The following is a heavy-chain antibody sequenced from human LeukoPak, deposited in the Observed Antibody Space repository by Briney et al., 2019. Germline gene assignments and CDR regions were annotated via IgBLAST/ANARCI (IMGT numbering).Heavy chain of an antibody. J-gene: IGHJ4*02. CDR1: GGSFSGYY. CDR2: INHSGST. CDR3: ARALNTYYYDSSGYGMLDY. Sequence: SSETLSLTCAVYGGSFSGYYWSWIRQPPGKGLEWIGEINHSGSTNYNPSLKSRVTISVDTSKNQFSLKLSSVTAAGTAVYYCARALNTYYYDSSGYGMLDYWGQGTLVTVSS. D-gene: IGHD3-22*01. V-gene: IGHV4-34*01.